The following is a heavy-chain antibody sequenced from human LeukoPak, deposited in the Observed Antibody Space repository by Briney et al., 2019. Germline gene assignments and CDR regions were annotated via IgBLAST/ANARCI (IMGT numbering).Heavy chain of an antibody. D-gene: IGHD2-8*02. V-gene: IGHV3-74*01. Sequence: GGSLRLSCAASGFTFSNYWMHRVRQAPGKGLVWVTRINTDGSTTSYADSVEGRFTISRDNAKNTLYLQMNSLRAEDTAVYYCARVSTGKYYFDSWGQGTLVTVSS. CDR3: ARVSTGKYYFDS. CDR1: GFTFSNYW. CDR2: INTDGSTT. J-gene: IGHJ4*02.